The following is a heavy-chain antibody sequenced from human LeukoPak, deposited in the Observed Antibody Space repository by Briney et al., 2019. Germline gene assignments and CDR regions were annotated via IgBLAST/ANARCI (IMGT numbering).Heavy chain of an antibody. J-gene: IGHJ4*02. V-gene: IGHV3-74*03. CDR2: ISDDGSIT. CDR3: ARRFYEYNVYDRHFDS. D-gene: IGHD3-16*01. CDR1: GFTFSRDW. Sequence: GGSLGLSCADSGFTFSRDWMHWVRQAPGKGPEWVSRISDDGSITTYADSMQGRFTISRDNAKSTVFLQMDSLRVEDTAVYFCARRFYEYNVYDRHFDSWGQGILVTVSS.